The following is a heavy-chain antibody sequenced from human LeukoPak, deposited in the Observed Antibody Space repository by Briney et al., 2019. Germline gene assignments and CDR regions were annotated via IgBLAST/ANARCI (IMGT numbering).Heavy chain of an antibody. CDR1: GFTVSSNY. D-gene: IGHD3-22*01. J-gene: IGHJ4*02. CDR2: IYSGGST. CDR3: ARISHYYDSSGYQFDY. V-gene: IGHV3-53*01. Sequence: PGGSLRLSCAASGFTVSSNYMSWVRQAPGKGLEWVSVIYSGGSTYYADSVKGRFTISRDDSKNTLHLQMNSLRAEDTAVYYCARISHYYDSSGYQFDYWGQGTLVTVSS.